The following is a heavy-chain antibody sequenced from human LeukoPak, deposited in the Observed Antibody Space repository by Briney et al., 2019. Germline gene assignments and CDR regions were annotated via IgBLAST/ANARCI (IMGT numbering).Heavy chain of an antibody. J-gene: IGHJ6*03. CDR3: AASGSYRYMDV. D-gene: IGHD1-26*01. CDR2: IYTSGST. CDR1: GGSFSGYY. V-gene: IGHV4-59*10. Sequence: SETLSLTCAVYGGSFSGYYWSWIRQPAGKGLEWIGRIYTSGSTNYTPSLRSRVTMSVDTSKNQFSLKLSSVTAADTAVYYCAASGSYRYMDVWGKGTTVTISS.